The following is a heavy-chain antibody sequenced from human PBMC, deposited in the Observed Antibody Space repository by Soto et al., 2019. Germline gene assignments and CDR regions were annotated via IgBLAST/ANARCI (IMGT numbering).Heavy chain of an antibody. CDR3: ARSITMVRGVRYYYYMDV. V-gene: IGHV1-18*01. J-gene: IGHJ6*03. D-gene: IGHD3-10*01. CDR2: ISAYNGNT. CDR1: GYTFTSYG. Sequence: ASVKVSCKASGYTFTSYGISWVRQAPGQGLEWMGWISAYNGNTNYAQKLQGRVTMTTDTSTSTAYMELRSLRSDDTAVYYCARSITMVRGVRYYYYMDVWGKGTTVTVSS.